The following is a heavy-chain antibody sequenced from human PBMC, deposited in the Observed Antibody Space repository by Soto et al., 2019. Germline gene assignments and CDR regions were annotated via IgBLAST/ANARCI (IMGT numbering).Heavy chain of an antibody. CDR1: GGNFNTYT. J-gene: IGHJ4*02. Sequence: QVQLLQSGTEVQKPGSSAKVSCRASGGNFNTYTISWVRQAPGQGHEWLGRNNPILDIASYAQNFPGRVNITADNSTNTVYMELRSLRSEDTAGYFCARTLGLCTGSGCRDYWGQGTLVSVSP. V-gene: IGHV1-69*02. CDR3: ARTLGLCTGSGCRDY. D-gene: IGHD2-8*02. CDR2: NNPILDIA.